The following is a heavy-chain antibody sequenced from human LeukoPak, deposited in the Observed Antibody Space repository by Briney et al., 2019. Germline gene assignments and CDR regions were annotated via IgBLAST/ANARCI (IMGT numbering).Heavy chain of an antibody. CDR3: ARATAPYFDY. V-gene: IGHV4-59*08. CDR2: IYHSGST. CDR1: GGSISSYY. J-gene: IGHJ4*02. Sequence: PSETLSLTCTVSGGSISSYYWSWIRQPPGKGLEWIGYIYHSGSTNYNPSLKSRVTISVDTSKNQFSLKLSSVTAADTAVYYCARATAPYFDYWGQGTLVTVSS.